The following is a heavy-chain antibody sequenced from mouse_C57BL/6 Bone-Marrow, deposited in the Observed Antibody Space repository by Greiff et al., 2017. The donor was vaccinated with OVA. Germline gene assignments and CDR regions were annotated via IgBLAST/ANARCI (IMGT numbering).Heavy chain of an antibody. J-gene: IGHJ2*01. Sequence: LVESGAELARPGASVKLSCKASGYTFTSYGISWVKQRTGQGLEWIGEIYPRSGNTYYNEKFKGKATLTADKSSSTAYMELRSLTSEDSAVYFCARSYSNYDYWGQGTTLTVSS. CDR3: ARSYSNYDY. CDR1: GYTFTSYG. D-gene: IGHD2-5*01. CDR2: IYPRSGNT. V-gene: IGHV1-81*01.